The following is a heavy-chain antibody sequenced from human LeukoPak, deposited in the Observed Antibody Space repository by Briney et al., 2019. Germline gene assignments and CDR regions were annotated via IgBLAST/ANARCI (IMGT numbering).Heavy chain of an antibody. J-gene: IGHJ4*02. Sequence: GGSLRLSCAASGFSFSRYYMSWVRQTPGKALEWISYIPTSGISVHYADSVRGRFTASRDDAKNSLHLQMDSLRIEDTAVYYCTRAEGLGPGAHFDQWGQGALVIVSS. CDR1: GFSFSRYY. V-gene: IGHV3-11*01. CDR2: IPTSGISV. CDR3: TRAEGLGPGAHFDQ.